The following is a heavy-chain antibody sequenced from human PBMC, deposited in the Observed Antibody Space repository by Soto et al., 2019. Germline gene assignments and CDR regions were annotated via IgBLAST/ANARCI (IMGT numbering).Heavy chain of an antibody. Sequence: GASVKVSCKASGYTFTSYAMHWLRQAPGQRLEWMGWINAGNGNTKYSQKFQGRVTITRDTSASTAYMELSSLRSEDTAVYYCARDYYDFWSGYPRPNWFDPWGQGTLVTVSS. CDR3: ARDYYDFWSGYPRPNWFDP. J-gene: IGHJ5*02. D-gene: IGHD3-3*01. CDR2: INAGNGNT. V-gene: IGHV1-3*01. CDR1: GYTFTSYA.